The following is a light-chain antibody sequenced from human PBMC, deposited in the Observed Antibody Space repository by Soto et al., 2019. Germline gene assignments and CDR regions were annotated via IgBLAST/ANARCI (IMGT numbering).Light chain of an antibody. CDR1: SSDVGAYNY. V-gene: IGLV2-8*01. CDR3: SSYAGSNTVT. CDR2: EVS. J-gene: IGLJ2*01. Sequence: QSVLTQPPSASGSPGQSVTISCTGTSSDVGAYNYVSWYQQHPGKAPKLMIYEVSKRPSGVPDRFSGSKSGNTASLTVSGLQPEDEADYYCSSYAGSNTVTFGGGTKL.